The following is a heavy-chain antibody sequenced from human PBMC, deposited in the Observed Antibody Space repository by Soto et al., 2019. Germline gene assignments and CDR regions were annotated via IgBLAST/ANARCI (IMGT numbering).Heavy chain of an antibody. V-gene: IGHV3-33*01. D-gene: IGHD2-21*01. CDR2: IWYDGSNK. Sequence: WVSLRLSCAASDFTFSSYDMHCVRQAPGKGLEWVAVIWYDGSNKSPADSVKGPFIISRDNVANSLYLQMHRLTAEDTAIYYCAREAHCSYHNLDYWGPGTLVTVSS. J-gene: IGHJ4*02. CDR1: DFTFSSYD. CDR3: AREAHCSYHNLDY.